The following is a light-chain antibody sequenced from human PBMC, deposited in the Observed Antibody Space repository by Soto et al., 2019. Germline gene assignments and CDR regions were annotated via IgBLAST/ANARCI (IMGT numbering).Light chain of an antibody. V-gene: IGKV1-39*01. CDR2: NGS. Sequence: DIQMTQSPSSLSASVADRVTITCRASQSISSFLNWYQQKSGKAPKLLIYNGSTLQSGVPSRFSGSGSGTEYSRTISSLQPEDFAVYYCQQSYSMPWPFGQGSKVDIK. CDR1: QSISSF. J-gene: IGKJ1*01. CDR3: QQSYSMPWP.